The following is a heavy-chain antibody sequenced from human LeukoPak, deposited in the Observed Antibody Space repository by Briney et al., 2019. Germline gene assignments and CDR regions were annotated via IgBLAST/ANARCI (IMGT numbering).Heavy chain of an antibody. CDR1: GYTFSSYW. V-gene: IGHV5-51*01. CDR2: IYPDDSDT. J-gene: IGHJ4*02. CDR3: VRSASPQPLET. D-gene: IGHD1-14*01. Sequence: GESLKISCKGSGYTFSSYWIAWVRQMPEKGLEWMGIIYPDDSDTRYSPSFQGQVTISADKSINTAYLHWSSLQASDTAVYYCVRSASPQPLETWGQGTLVTVSS.